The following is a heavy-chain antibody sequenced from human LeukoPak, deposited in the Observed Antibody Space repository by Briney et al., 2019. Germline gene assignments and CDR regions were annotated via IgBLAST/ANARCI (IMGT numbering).Heavy chain of an antibody. Sequence: SETLSLTCAVYGGSFSGYYWSWIRQPPGKGLEWIGEINHSGSTNYNPSLRSRVTISVDTSKNQFSLKLSSVTAADTAVYYCARHYYDSSGYYPENLQHWGQGTLVTVSS. V-gene: IGHV4-34*01. CDR3: ARHYYDSSGYYPENLQH. CDR2: INHSGST. D-gene: IGHD3-22*01. J-gene: IGHJ1*01. CDR1: GGSFSGYY.